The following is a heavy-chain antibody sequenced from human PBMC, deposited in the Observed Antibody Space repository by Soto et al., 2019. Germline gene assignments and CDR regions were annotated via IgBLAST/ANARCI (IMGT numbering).Heavy chain of an antibody. Sequence: QVQLVQSGAGGKKPGSSVKVSCKASGGTFRGYSINWVRQAPGQGLEWMGEIIPIFGTANYAQKFQGRVTITADESTSTAYMELSSLRSEDTAVYYCARDGGRHSGGIDYWGQGTLVTVSS. V-gene: IGHV1-69*01. D-gene: IGHD1-26*01. CDR2: IIPIFGTA. J-gene: IGHJ4*02. CDR3: ARDGGRHSGGIDY. CDR1: GGTFRGYS.